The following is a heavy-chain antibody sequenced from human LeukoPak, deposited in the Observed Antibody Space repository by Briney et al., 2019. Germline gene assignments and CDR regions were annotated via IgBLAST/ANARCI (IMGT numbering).Heavy chain of an antibody. CDR3: AREYDFWSGYLGY. CDR2: INPNSGGT. Sequence: ASVTVSCKASGYTFTGYYMHWVRQAPGQGLEWMGWINPNSGGTNYAQKFQGRVTMTRDTSISTAYMELSRLRSDDTAVYYCAREYDFWSGYLGYWGQGTLVTVSS. CDR1: GYTFTGYY. J-gene: IGHJ4*02. V-gene: IGHV1-2*02. D-gene: IGHD3-3*01.